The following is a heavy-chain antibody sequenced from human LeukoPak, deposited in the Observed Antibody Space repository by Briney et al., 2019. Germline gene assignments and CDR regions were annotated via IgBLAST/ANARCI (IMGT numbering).Heavy chain of an antibody. V-gene: IGHV3-21*04. CDR2: ISSSSSYI. J-gene: IGHJ3*02. CDR1: GFTFSDSK. D-gene: IGHD2-2*01. CDR3: AKLWSSSRGAFDI. Sequence: GGSLRLSCAASGFTFSDSKMNWVRQAPGKGLEWVSSISSSSSYIYYADSVEGRFAISRDNSKNTLYLQMNSLRAEDTAVYYCAKLWSSSRGAFDIWGQGTMVTVSS.